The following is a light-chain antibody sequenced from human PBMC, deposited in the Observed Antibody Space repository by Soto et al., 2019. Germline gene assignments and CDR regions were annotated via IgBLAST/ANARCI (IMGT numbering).Light chain of an antibody. J-gene: IGLJ2*01. Sequence: QFVLTQPASVSGSPGQSTTISCTGTSSDVGGYNYVSWYQQHPGKAPKLMIYDVSNRPSGVSNRFSGSKSGNTASLTISGLQAEYEADYYCSSYTSSSVVFGGGTKLTVL. CDR1: SSDVGGYNY. V-gene: IGLV2-14*01. CDR2: DVS. CDR3: SSYTSSSVV.